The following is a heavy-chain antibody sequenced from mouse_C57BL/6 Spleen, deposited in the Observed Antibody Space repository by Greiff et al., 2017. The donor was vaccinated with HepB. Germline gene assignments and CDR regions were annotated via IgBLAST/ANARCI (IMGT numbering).Heavy chain of an antibody. Sequence: QVQLQQPGAELVKPGASVKLSCKASGYTFTSYWMHWVKQRPGQGLEWIGMIHPNSGSTNYNEKFKSKATLTVDKSSSTAYMQLSSLTSEDSAVYYCASSYGNYGFAYWGQGTLVTVSA. V-gene: IGHV1-64*01. CDR2: IHPNSGST. CDR3: ASSYGNYGFAY. D-gene: IGHD2-1*01. J-gene: IGHJ3*01. CDR1: GYTFTSYW.